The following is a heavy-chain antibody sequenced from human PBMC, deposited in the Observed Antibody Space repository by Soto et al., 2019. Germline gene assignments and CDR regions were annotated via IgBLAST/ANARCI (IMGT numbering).Heavy chain of an antibody. V-gene: IGHV1-46*01. CDR1: GYTFTNYY. D-gene: IGHD1-26*01. CDR2: ITPRGGAT. J-gene: IGHJ4*02. CDR3: ARAPREDLYSFDY. Sequence: QVQLVQSGAEVKKPGASVTLSCKSSGYTFTNYYVHWVRQAPGQGLEWMGMITPRGGATTYTQKFRGRVIMSRVTSTSTVYMELSSLRSDDTAVYFCARAPREDLYSFDYWGRGTLVSVSS.